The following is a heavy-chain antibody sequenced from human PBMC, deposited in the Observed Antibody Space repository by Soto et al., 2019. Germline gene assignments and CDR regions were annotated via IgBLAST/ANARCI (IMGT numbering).Heavy chain of an antibody. J-gene: IGHJ4*02. V-gene: IGHV4-4*02. Sequence: SETLSLTCAVSGGSISSSNWWGWVRQPPGKGLEWIGEIYHSGSTNYNPSLKSRVTISVDKSKNQFSLKLSSVTAADTAVYYCARSRSKWELLLDYWGQGTLVTVSS. CDR1: GGSISSSNW. CDR2: IYHSGST. CDR3: ARSRSKWELLLDY. D-gene: IGHD1-26*01.